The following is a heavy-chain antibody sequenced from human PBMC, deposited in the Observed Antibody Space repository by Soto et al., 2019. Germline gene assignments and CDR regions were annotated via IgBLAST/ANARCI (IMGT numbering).Heavy chain of an antibody. CDR2: ISAYSGNT. J-gene: IGHJ5*02. CDR3: ARDYTCEYSSSFDP. CDR1: GYTFTSYG. V-gene: IGHV1-18*01. Sequence: ASVKVSCKASGYTFTSYGISWVQQAPGQGLEWMGWISAYSGNTNYAQKLQGRVTMTTDTSTSTAYMELRSLRSDDTAVYYCARDYTCEYSSSFDPWGQGTLVTVSS. D-gene: IGHD6-6*01.